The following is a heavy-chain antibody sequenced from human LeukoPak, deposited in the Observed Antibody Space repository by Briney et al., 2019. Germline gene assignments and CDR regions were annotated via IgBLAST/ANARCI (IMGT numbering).Heavy chain of an antibody. J-gene: IGHJ6*02. CDR2: INPNSGGT. D-gene: IGHD2-15*01. Sequence: ASVKVSCKASGYTFTGYYMHWVRQAPGQGLEWMGWINPNSGGTNYAQKFQGRVTMTRDTSISTAYMELSRLRSDDTAVYNCARGGGLGCSGGSCYGHYYYGMDVWGQGTTVTVSS. V-gene: IGHV1-2*02. CDR3: ARGGGLGCSGGSCYGHYYYGMDV. CDR1: GYTFTGYY.